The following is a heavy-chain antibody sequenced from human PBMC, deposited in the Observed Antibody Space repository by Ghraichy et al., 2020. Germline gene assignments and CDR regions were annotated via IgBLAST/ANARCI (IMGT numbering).Heavy chain of an antibody. D-gene: IGHD2-2*01. CDR1: GFTFSSYE. J-gene: IGHJ5*02. CDR2: ISSSGSTI. Sequence: GGSLRLSCAASGFTFSSYEMNWVRHAPGKGLEWVSYISSSGSTIYYADSVKGRFTISRDNAKNSLYLQMSSLRAEDTAVYYCAKTLIPAALRFDPWGQGTLVTVSS. V-gene: IGHV3-48*03. CDR3: AKTLIPAALRFDP.